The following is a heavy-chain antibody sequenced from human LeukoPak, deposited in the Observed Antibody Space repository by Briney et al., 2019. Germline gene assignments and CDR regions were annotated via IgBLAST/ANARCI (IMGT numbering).Heavy chain of an antibody. V-gene: IGHV3-7*04. CDR1: GFTFISYW. CDR3: ARDPRGPIYFDY. Sequence: PGRSLRLSCAASGFTFISYWMSWVRRAPGKGLEWVANIKQDGSEKYYVDSVKGRFTISRDNAKNSVYLQMNSLRAEDTAVYYCARDPRGPIYFDYWGQGTPVTVSS. D-gene: IGHD2-2*02. J-gene: IGHJ4*02. CDR2: IKQDGSEK.